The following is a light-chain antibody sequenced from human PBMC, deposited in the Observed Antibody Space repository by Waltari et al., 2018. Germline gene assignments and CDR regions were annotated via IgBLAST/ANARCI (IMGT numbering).Light chain of an antibody. CDR2: AAS. Sequence: DIVLTQSPGTLSLSPGESATLSCRASQSISRTLVWYQKKPGQAPRLLIYAASTRATGIPDRFSGSGSGTDFSLTISRLEPEDFAVYYCQHYLRLPVTFGQGTKVEIK. CDR1: QSISRT. J-gene: IGKJ1*01. CDR3: QHYLRLPVT. V-gene: IGKV3-20*01.